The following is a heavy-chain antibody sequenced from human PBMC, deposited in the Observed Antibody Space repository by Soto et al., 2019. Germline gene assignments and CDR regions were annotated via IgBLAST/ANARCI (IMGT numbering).Heavy chain of an antibody. D-gene: IGHD1-7*01. Sequence: EVQLLESGGGSVQPGGSLRLSCAASGFTFSSNAMSWFRQAPGKGLEWVSSISGSGGTTFYADSVKGRFTISRDNSKNTLYVQMNSLRAEDTAVYYFAKLTGTTRGGGACWGQGTLVTVSS. J-gene: IGHJ4*02. CDR1: GFTFSSNA. V-gene: IGHV3-23*01. CDR2: ISGSGGTT. CDR3: AKLTGTTRGGGAC.